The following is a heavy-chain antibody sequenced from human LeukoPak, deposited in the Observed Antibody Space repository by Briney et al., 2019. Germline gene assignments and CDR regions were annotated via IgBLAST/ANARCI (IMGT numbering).Heavy chain of an antibody. D-gene: IGHD3-10*01. CDR1: GFTFDDYA. Sequence: GGSLRLSCAASGFTFDDYAMHWVRQAPGKGLEWVSLISGDGGSTYYADSVKGRFTISRDNSKNSLYLQMNSLRTEDTALYYCAKAIYGSGSYYYYYGMDVWGQGTTVTVSS. CDR2: ISGDGGST. CDR3: AKAIYGSGSYYYYYGMDV. V-gene: IGHV3-43*02. J-gene: IGHJ6*02.